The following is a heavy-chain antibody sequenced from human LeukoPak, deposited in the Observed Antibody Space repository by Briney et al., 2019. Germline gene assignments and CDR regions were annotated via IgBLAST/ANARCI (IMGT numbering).Heavy chain of an antibody. CDR1: GYTFTSYG. D-gene: IGHD6-19*01. CDR2: ISAYNGNT. V-gene: IGHV1-18*01. CDR3: ARYIAVAGGNYYYYMDV. Sequence: GASVRVSCKXSGYTFTSYGISWVRQAPGQGLEWMGWISAYNGNTNYAQKLQGRVTMTTDTSTSTAYMELRSLRSDDTAVYYCARYIAVAGGNYYYYMDVWGKGTTVTVSS. J-gene: IGHJ6*03.